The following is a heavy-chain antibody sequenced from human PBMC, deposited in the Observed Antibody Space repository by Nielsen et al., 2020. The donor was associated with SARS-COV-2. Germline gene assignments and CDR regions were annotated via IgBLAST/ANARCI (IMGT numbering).Heavy chain of an antibody. V-gene: IGHV4-39*01. J-gene: IGHJ3*02. CDR3: ARTVPAATPGAFDI. CDR1: GGSISSSSYY. CDR2: IYYSGST. D-gene: IGHD2-2*01. Sequence: SETLSLTCTVSGGSISSSSYYWGWIRQPPGKGLEWIGSIYYSGSTYYNPSLKSRVTISVDTSKNQFSLKLSSVTAADTAVYYCARTVPAATPGAFDIWGQGTMVTVSS.